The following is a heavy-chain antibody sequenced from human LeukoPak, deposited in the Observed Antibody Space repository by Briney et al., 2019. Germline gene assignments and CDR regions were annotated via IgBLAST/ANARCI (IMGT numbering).Heavy chain of an antibody. CDR2: ISSSSSTI. D-gene: IGHD4-17*01. V-gene: IGHV3-48*01. J-gene: IGHJ4*02. CDR3: AREPLYGDLSFDY. CDR1: GFTFSSYS. Sequence: GGSLRLSCAASGFTFSSYSMNWVRQAPGKGLEWVSYISSSSSTIYYADSVKGRFTISRDNAKNSLYLQMNSLRAEDTAVYYCAREPLYGDLSFDYWGQGTLVTVSS.